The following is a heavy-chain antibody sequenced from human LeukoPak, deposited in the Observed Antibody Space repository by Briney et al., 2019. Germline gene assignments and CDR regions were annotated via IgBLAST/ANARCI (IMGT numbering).Heavy chain of an antibody. CDR1: GFTFSDYY. CDR3: AKDDAWLRYQY. CDR2: IRSSGSTK. D-gene: IGHD3-9*01. J-gene: IGHJ4*02. Sequence: PGGSLRLSCAASGFTFSDYYMSWIRQTPGKGLEWVSSIRSSGSTKYYADSLKGRFTISRDNAKHSLYLQMNSLRAEDTAVYYCAKDDAWLRYQYWGQGTLVTVSS. V-gene: IGHV3-11*01.